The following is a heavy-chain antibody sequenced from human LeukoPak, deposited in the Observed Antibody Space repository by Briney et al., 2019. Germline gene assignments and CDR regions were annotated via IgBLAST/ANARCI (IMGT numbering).Heavy chain of an antibody. J-gene: IGHJ4*02. Sequence: SVKVSCKASGGTFSNYPVSWVRRAPGQGLEWMGGIIPILGTANYAQKFQGRVTITADESTSTAYMELSSLRSEDTAVYYCARERDGYNRDYWGQGTLVTVSS. D-gene: IGHD5-24*01. CDR2: IIPILGTA. V-gene: IGHV1-69*13. CDR3: ARERDGYNRDY. CDR1: GGTFSNYP.